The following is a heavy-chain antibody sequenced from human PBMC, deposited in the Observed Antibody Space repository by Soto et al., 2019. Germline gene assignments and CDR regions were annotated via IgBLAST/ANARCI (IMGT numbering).Heavy chain of an antibody. D-gene: IGHD1-1*01. CDR3: ARRNLFDY. CDR1: GFTFSDYW. CDR2: IKYDGSAK. J-gene: IGHJ4*02. V-gene: IGHV3-7*01. Sequence: EVQLVESGGGLVQPGGSLRLSCAASGFTFSDYWMSWVRQAPGKGLECVAGIKYDGSAKYYVDSVKGRFTISRDNAKNSFYLQMNSLRVEDTAVYYCARRNLFDYWGQGTLVTVSS.